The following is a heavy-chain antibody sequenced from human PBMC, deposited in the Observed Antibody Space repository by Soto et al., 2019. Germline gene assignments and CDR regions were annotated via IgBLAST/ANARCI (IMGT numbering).Heavy chain of an antibody. Sequence: GDAVQVSCKASGGTFSSYAISWVRQAPGQGLEWMGGIIPIFGTANYAQKFQGRVTITADESTSTAYMELSSLRSEDTAVYYCASLTPQYCNNGVCSGSWGQGPLVS. D-gene: IGHD2-8*01. J-gene: IGHJ5*02. CDR1: GGTFSSYA. V-gene: IGHV1-69*13. CDR2: IIPIFGTA. CDR3: ASLTPQYCNNGVCSGS.